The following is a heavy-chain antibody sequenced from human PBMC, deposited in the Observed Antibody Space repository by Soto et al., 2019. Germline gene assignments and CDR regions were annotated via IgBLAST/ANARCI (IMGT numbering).Heavy chain of an antibody. CDR1: GFTFTTYS. J-gene: IGHJ6*02. CDR3: ATLTYCSSASCPNYYYVMDV. CDR2: IGSSSNYI. Sequence: GGSLRLSCAASGFTFTTYSLTWVRQAPGKGLEGVASIGSSSNYIYYADSVKGRFTISRDNAKNSLFLQMNSLRAEDMAVYYCATLTYCSSASCPNYYYVMDVWGQGTTVTVSS. V-gene: IGHV3-21*06. D-gene: IGHD2-2*01.